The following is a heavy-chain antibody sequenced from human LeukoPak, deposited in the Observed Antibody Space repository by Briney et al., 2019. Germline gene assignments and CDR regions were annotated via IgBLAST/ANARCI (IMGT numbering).Heavy chain of an antibody. CDR3: ARDQLLYRYFDY. Sequence: ASVKVSCKASGYTFTGYYMHWVRQAPGRGLEWMGWINPNSGGTNYAQKFQGRVTMTRDTSISTAYMELSRLRSDDTAVYYCARDQLLYRYFDYWGQGTLVTVSS. CDR1: GYTFTGYY. V-gene: IGHV1-2*02. J-gene: IGHJ4*02. CDR2: INPNSGGT. D-gene: IGHD2-2*02.